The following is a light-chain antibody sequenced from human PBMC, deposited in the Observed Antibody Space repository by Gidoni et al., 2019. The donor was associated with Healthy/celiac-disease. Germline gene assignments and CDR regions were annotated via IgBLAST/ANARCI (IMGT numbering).Light chain of an antibody. CDR2: AAS. V-gene: IGKV1-39*01. CDR1: QISSSY. Sequence: IQMTQSPSSLSASVGDRVTITCRARQISSSYLNWYQQKPGKAPKLLIYAASSMQSGVPSRFSGSGSGTDFTLTISSLQPEDFATYYCQQSDSTPRSFGQGTKLEIK. CDR3: QQSDSTPRS. J-gene: IGKJ2*04.